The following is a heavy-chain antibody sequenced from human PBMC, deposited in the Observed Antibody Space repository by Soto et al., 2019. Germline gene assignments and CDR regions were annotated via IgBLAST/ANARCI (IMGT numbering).Heavy chain of an antibody. CDR1: GGSITSSSY. D-gene: IGHD6-13*01. V-gene: IGHV4-39*01. CDR2: IYSTGNT. J-gene: IGHJ6*02. CDR3: RSSSRYSTDV. Sequence: QLHLQESGPGLVKPSETLSLSCTVSGGSITSSSYWGWIRQPPGKGLEWIGSIYSTGNTYYNPSPRGRVTISAHTSKNQFSLNLISVTAADTALYYCRSSSRYSTDVWGQGTTVTVSS.